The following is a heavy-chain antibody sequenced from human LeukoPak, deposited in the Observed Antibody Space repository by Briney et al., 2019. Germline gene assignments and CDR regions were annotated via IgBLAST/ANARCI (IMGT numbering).Heavy chain of an antibody. Sequence: GASVKVSCRASGHTFTDYYLHWVRQAPGQGLQWMGMVNPTAGSRAYAQDFQDRVTMTRDTSTSTVYMELYSLRSEDTAMYYYARDLTNWGQGTLVTVSS. V-gene: IGHV1-46*03. CDR3: ARDLTN. CDR1: GHTFTDYY. CDR2: VNPTAGSR. J-gene: IGHJ4*02.